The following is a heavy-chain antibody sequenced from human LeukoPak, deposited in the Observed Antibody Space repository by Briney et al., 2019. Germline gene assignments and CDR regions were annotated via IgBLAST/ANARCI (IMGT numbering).Heavy chain of an antibody. V-gene: IGHV1-2*02. CDR3: ARAVAVAVPGPAY. Sequence: ASVKVSCKASGYTFTGYYMHWVRQAPGQGLEWMGWINPNSGGTNYAQKFQGRVTMTRDTSISTAYMELSRLRSDDTAVYYCARAVAVAVPGPAYWGQGTLVTVSS. CDR2: INPNSGGT. CDR1: GYTFTGYY. J-gene: IGHJ4*02. D-gene: IGHD6-19*01.